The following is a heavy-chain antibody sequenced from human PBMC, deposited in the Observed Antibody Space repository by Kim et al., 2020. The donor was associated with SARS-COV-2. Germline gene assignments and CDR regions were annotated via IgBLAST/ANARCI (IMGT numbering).Heavy chain of an antibody. D-gene: IGHD2-15*01. CDR2: IYYSGST. CDR1: GGSISSGDYY. Sequence: SETLSLTCTVSGGSISSGDYYWSWIRQPPGKGLEWIGYIYYSGSTYYNPSLKSRVTISVDTSKNQFSLKLSSVTAADTAVYYCARDHSARSGYYFYYGMDVWGQGTTVTVSS. CDR3: ARDHSARSGYYFYYGMDV. J-gene: IGHJ6*02. V-gene: IGHV4-30-4*01.